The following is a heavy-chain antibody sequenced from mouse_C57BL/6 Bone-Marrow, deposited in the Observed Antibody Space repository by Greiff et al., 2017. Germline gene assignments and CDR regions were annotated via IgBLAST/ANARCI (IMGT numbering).Heavy chain of an antibody. J-gene: IGHJ2*01. Sequence: VQLQQSGPELVKPGASVQISCKASGYTFTDYYMNWVKQSHGKSLEWIGDINPNNGGTSYNQKFKGKATLTVDKSSSTAYMELRSLTSEDSAVYYCARGGWLLRDFDYWGQGTTLTVAS. CDR2: INPNNGGT. CDR3: ARGGWLLRDFDY. CDR1: GYTFTDYY. D-gene: IGHD2-3*01. V-gene: IGHV1-26*01.